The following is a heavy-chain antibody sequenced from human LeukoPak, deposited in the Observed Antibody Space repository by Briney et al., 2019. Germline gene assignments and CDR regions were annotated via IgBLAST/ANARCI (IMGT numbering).Heavy chain of an antibody. CDR1: GYTLTELA. V-gene: IGHV1-24*01. Sequence: AAVKVSSRDSGYTLTELAMRWGGRTPGKGLEKMGGFDPEDGETIYAQKFQGRVTMTDDTSTDTAYMALSSLRSEDTAVYYRATAAILTHYYYYGMDVWGKGTTVTASS. CDR3: ATAAILTHYYYYGMDV. D-gene: IGHD3-9*01. CDR2: FDPEDGET. J-gene: IGHJ6*04.